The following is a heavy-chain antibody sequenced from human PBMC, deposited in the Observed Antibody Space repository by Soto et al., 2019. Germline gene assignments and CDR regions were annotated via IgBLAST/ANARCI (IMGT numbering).Heavy chain of an antibody. J-gene: IGHJ5*02. Sequence: SETLSLTCTVSGGSVNNNAYSWTWIRQRPGKGLEWMGYIYYTGKTYYNPSLESRLTMSVDRSKNQFSLRLTSVTAADTAVYFCGRDLTSNANCIDPWGQGTLVTVSS. CDR3: GRDLTSNANCIDP. V-gene: IGHV4-30-4*08. D-gene: IGHD2-2*01. CDR2: IYYTGKT. CDR1: GGSVNNNAYS.